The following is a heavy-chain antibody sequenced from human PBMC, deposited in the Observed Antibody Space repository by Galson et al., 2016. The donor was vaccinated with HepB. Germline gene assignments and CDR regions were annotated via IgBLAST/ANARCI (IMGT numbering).Heavy chain of an antibody. D-gene: IGHD3-16*02. CDR2: INPNSGDT. V-gene: IGHV1-2*06. CDR1: GYSFSTYY. J-gene: IGHJ1*01. Sequence: SVKVSCKASGYSFSTYYTHWVRQAPGQGLEWMGRINPNSGDTHYGQKFQGRVTMTRDTSITTVYMEVRRLRSDDTATYYCARDAVGDMITFGGVIVAALVWGQGTLVSVSS. CDR3: ARDAVGDMITFGGVIVAALV.